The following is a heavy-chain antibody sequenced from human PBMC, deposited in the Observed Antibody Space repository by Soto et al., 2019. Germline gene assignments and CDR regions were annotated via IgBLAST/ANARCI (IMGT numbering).Heavy chain of an antibody. CDR1: AGSIGSVFYY. J-gene: IGHJ6*03. CDR2: IYSRGNT. CDR3: ARGTYYFYMDV. V-gene: IGHV4-31*03. Sequence: QVQLQESGPGLVKPSQTLSLTCTVSAGSIGSVFYYWSWIRQHPGKGLEWIGYIYSRGNTYYNPSLKSRVTISLDTADNQFSLTLSSVTAADTAVYYCARGTYYFYMDVWGKGTTVTVSS.